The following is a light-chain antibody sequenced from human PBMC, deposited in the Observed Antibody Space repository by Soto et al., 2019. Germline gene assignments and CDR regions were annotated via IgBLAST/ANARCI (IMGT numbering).Light chain of an antibody. CDR3: QQYNNWPRT. CDR1: QSVSSN. V-gene: IGKV3-15*01. Sequence: EIVMTQSPATLSVSPGERATLSCGASQSVSSNFAWYQQKPGQAPRLLIYGASTRATGIPARFSGSGSGTEFTLTISSLQSEDFAVYYCQQYNNWPRTFGQGTKVDI. J-gene: IGKJ1*01. CDR2: GAS.